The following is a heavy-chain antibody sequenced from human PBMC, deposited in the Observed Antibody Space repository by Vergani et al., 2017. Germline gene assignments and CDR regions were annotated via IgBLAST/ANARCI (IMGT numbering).Heavy chain of an antibody. CDR1: GFTFSDYY. V-gene: IGHV3-11*04. D-gene: IGHD6-6*01. CDR2: ISSSGSTI. Sequence: QVQLVESGGGLVKPGGSLRLSCAASGFTFSDYYMSWIRQAPGKGLEWVSYISSSGSTIYYADSVKGRFTISRDNANNSLYLQMNSLRAEDTAVYYCARDPTQYYSSSFYFDYWGQGTLVTVSS. CDR3: ARDPTQYYSSSFYFDY. J-gene: IGHJ4*02.